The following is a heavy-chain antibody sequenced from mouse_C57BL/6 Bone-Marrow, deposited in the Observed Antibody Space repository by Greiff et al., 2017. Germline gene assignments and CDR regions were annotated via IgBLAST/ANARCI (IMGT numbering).Heavy chain of an antibody. J-gene: IGHJ2*01. Sequence: EVQLQESGGGLVKPGGSLKLSCAASGFTFSSYAMSWVRQTPDKRLEWVATISGGGSYTYYPDNVKGRFTISRDNAKNNLYLQMSHLKSEDTAMYYCARDDVVSHFDYWGQGTTLPVSS. CDR1: GFTFSSYA. CDR3: ARDDVVSHFDY. CDR2: ISGGGSYT. D-gene: IGHD1-1*01. V-gene: IGHV5-4*01.